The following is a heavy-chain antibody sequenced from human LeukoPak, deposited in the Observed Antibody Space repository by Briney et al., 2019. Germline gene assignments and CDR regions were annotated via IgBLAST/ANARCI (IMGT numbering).Heavy chain of an antibody. J-gene: IGHJ4*02. CDR3: ARDMAAAGPETLNFDY. CDR1: GYTFTSHY. V-gene: IGHV1-46*01. CDR2: INPSGGST. D-gene: IGHD6-13*01. Sequence: GPVKVSFKASGYTFTSHYIHWGGQGPGQGLEWMGKINPSGGSTSYAQKFQGRVTMTRDTSTSTVYMELSSLRSEDTAVYYCARDMAAAGPETLNFDYWGQGTLVTVSS.